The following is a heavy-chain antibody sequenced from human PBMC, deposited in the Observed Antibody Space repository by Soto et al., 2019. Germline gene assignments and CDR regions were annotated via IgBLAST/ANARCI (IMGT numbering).Heavy chain of an antibody. J-gene: IGHJ5*02. Sequence: EVQLVESGGGLVQPGGSLRLSCAASGFTFSDHQMDWVRQAPGKGLEWVGRTRNKANSYTTEYAASVKGRFTISRDDSKNALYLQMNRPKTEDTAVSYCARVVGAPNWFDPWGQGTLVSVSS. CDR3: ARVVGAPNWFDP. CDR1: GFTFSDHQ. CDR2: TRNKANSYTT. D-gene: IGHD1-26*01. V-gene: IGHV3-72*01.